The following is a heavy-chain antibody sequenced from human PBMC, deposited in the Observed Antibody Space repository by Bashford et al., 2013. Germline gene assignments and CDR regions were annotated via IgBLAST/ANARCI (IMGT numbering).Heavy chain of an antibody. J-gene: IGHJ5*02. Sequence: SSETLSLTCTVSGGSISSGGYYWSWIRQHPGKGLEWIGYIYYSGSTYYNPSLKSRVTISVDTSKNQFSLKLSSVTAADTAVYYCARNPMVRGVLGAGWFDPWGQGTLVTVSS. CDR2: IYYSGST. CDR1: GGSISSGGYY. CDR3: ARNPMVRGVLGAGWFDP. D-gene: IGHD3-10*01. V-gene: IGHV4-31*03.